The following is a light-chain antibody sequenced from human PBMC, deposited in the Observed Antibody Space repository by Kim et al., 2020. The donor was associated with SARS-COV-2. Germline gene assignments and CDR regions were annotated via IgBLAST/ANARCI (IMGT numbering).Light chain of an antibody. V-gene: IGKV1-5*03. J-gene: IGKJ1*01. CDR3: QRYNNFPWT. Sequence: ASVGDSVTITCRASQNIDNWVAWYQQKPGKAPKLLIYKASNLKSGVPSRFSGSGSGTEFTLTTSSLQPDDFATYYCQRYNNFPWTFGQGTKVDIK. CDR1: QNIDNW. CDR2: KAS.